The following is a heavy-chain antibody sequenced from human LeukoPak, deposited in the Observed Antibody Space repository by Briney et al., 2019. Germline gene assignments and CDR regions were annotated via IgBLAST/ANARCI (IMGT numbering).Heavy chain of an antibody. D-gene: IGHD3-9*01. CDR3: ARERPSYYDILTGYYPRSLPYYFDY. V-gene: IGHV4-34*01. J-gene: IGHJ4*02. Sequence: PSETLSLTCAVYGGSFSGYYWSWLRQPPGKGLEGIGEINHSGSTNYNPSLKSRVTISVDTSKNQFSLKLSSVTAADTAVYYCARERPSYYDILTGYYPRSLPYYFDYWGQGTLVTVSS. CDR2: INHSGST. CDR1: GGSFSGYY.